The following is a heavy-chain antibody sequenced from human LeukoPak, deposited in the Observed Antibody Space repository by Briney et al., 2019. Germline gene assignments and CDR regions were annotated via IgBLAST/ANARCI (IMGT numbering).Heavy chain of an antibody. CDR3: AKVGASRAIWKYYFDY. Sequence: GGSLRLSCAASGFTFSDYAMTWVRQAPGKGLEWVSTITGGGYTYYADSVKGRFTVSRDNSNNTLHLQMNSLRTEDTAVYSCAKVGASRAIWKYYFDYWGQGSLVSVSS. CDR1: GFTFSDYA. V-gene: IGHV3-23*01. D-gene: IGHD2-2*02. J-gene: IGHJ4*02. CDR2: ITGGGYT.